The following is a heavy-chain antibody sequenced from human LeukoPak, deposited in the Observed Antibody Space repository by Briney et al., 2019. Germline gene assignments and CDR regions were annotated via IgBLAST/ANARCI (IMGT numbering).Heavy chain of an antibody. CDR2: INHSGST. Sequence: SETLSLTCAIYGGSFSGYYWRWIRQPPGKRLEWIGEINHSGSTNYNPSLKSRVTISVDTSKNQFSLKLSSVTAADTAVYYCAVSSGSYGVSDYWGQGTLVTVSS. D-gene: IGHD1-26*01. CDR1: GGSFSGYY. CDR3: AVSSGSYGVSDY. V-gene: IGHV4-34*01. J-gene: IGHJ4*02.